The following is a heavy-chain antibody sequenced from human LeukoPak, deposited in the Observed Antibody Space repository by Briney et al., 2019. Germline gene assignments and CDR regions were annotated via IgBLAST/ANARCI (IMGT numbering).Heavy chain of an antibody. CDR2: IVSNGDST. V-gene: IGHV3-64D*09. Sequence: GGSLRLSCSASGFTFSRYGMHWVRQAPGKGLEYVSAIVSNGDSTYYADSVKGRFTISRDNAKNTLYLQMSSLRPDDTAVYYCVKDAWYYDSSGYSYYYGIDVWGQGTTVTVSS. J-gene: IGHJ6*02. CDR3: VKDAWYYDSSGYSYYYGIDV. D-gene: IGHD3-22*01. CDR1: GFTFSRYG.